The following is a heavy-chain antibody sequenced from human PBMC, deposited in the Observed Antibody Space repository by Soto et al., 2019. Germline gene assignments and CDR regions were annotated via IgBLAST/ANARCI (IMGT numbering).Heavy chain of an antibody. V-gene: IGHV1-8*01. CDR3: ARALEWSRSLAS. CDR1: GYTFTSYD. J-gene: IGHJ4*02. D-gene: IGHD3-3*01. Sequence: QVQLVQSGAEVKKPGASVKVSCKASGYTFTSYDINWVRQATGQGLEWMGWMNPNSGNTGYSQKFRGRVTMTRNTAIRSAYMRLSSLSSEDTAVYHRARALEWSRSLASWGPGTLVTVSS. CDR2: MNPNSGNT.